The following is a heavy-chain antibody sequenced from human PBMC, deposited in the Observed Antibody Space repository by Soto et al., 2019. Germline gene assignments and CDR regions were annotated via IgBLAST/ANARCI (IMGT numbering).Heavy chain of an antibody. V-gene: IGHV3-23*01. CDR2: ISGSGGST. Sequence: EVQLLESGGGLVQPGGSLRLSCAASGFTFSSYVMSLVRQAPGKGLEWVSAISGSGGSTYYADSVKGRFTISRDNSKNTLSLQMNSLRAEDTAVYYCAKDFGTSYYGSGDDAFDIWGQGTMVTVSS. CDR3: AKDFGTSYYGSGDDAFDI. J-gene: IGHJ3*02. D-gene: IGHD3-10*01. CDR1: GFTFSSYV.